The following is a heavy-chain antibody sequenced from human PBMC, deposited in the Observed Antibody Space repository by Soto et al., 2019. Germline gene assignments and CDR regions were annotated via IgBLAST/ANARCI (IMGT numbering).Heavy chain of an antibody. CDR3: ARVVPAAMGLYYYYYYGMDV. CDR1: GGSISSYY. D-gene: IGHD2-2*01. Sequence: SETLSLTCTVSGGSISSYYWSWIRQPPGKGLEWIGYIYYSGSTNYNPSLKSRVTISVDTSKNQFSLKLSSVTAADTAVYYCARVVPAAMGLYYYYYYGMDVWGQGTTVTVSS. J-gene: IGHJ6*02. CDR2: IYYSGST. V-gene: IGHV4-59*01.